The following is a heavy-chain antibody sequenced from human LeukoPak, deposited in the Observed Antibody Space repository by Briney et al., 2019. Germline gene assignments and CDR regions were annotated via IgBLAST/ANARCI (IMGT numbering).Heavy chain of an antibody. CDR2: ITSSSDYM. J-gene: IGHJ4*02. CDR1: GFTFSTYT. CDR3: ARDSLGGYYSVIDY. V-gene: IGHV3-21*01. D-gene: IGHD3-22*01. Sequence: PGGSLRLSCAASGFTFSTYTMNWVRQSPGKGLEWVSSITSSSDYMFYADSVKGRFTISRDNAKNSMYLQMNSLRAEDTAVYYCARDSLGGYYSVIDYWGQGTLVTVSS.